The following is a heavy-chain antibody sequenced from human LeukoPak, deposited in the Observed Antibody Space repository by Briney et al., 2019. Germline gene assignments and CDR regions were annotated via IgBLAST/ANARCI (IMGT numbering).Heavy chain of an antibody. CDR1: GLTFSDYY. CDR2: IDSSGSTR. J-gene: IGHJ4*02. Sequence: PGGSLRLSCAASGLTFSDYYMTWIRQAPGKGLEWVSYIDSSGSTRYYADSVKGRFTISRDNAKSSLYLQVNSLRAEDTAVYYCARGGFCSSTSCYTNGPIDFWGQGTLVTVSS. V-gene: IGHV3-11*01. D-gene: IGHD2-2*02. CDR3: ARGGFCSSTSCYTNGPIDF.